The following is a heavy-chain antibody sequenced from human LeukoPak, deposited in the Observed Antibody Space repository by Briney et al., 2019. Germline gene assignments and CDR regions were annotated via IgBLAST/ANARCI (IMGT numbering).Heavy chain of an antibody. CDR2: ISPDGTSK. CDR1: GFTFRSYW. D-gene: IGHD1-26*01. J-gene: IGHJ4*02. Sequence: PGGSLRLSCAASGFTFRSYWMHWVRKAPGKGLVWVSRISPDGTSKSYADSVKGRFTISRDNAKNTLSLQMNSLRAEDTGLYYCARADGSHYGLKDYWGQGTLVTVSS. V-gene: IGHV3-74*01. CDR3: ARADGSHYGLKDY.